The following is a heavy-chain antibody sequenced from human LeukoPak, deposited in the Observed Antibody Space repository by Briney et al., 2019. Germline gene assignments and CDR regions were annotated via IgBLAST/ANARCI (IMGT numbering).Heavy chain of an antibody. CDR3: ARDWWGPDRTAAANWFNP. CDR2: INPNTGGT. Sequence: ASVKVSCKASGFTFTSYYIHWVRQAPGQGLEFMGWINPNTGGTRFAQKFQGRVTLTRDTSISTVYMERNSLKYDDTAVYYCARDWWGPDRTAAANWFNPWGQGTLVTVSS. D-gene: IGHD6-13*01. CDR1: GFTFTSYY. V-gene: IGHV1-2*02. J-gene: IGHJ5*02.